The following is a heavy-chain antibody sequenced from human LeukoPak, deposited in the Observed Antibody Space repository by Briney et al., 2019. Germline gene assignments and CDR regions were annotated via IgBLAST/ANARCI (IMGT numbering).Heavy chain of an antibody. CDR3: ARAATMKGWFDP. J-gene: IGHJ5*02. V-gene: IGHV3-48*03. CDR2: ISSSGSTI. Sequence: GGSLRLSCAASGFTFSSYEMNWVRQARGKGLEWVSYISSSGSTIYYADSVKGRFTISRDNAKNSLFLQMNSLRAEDTAVYYCARAATMKGWFDPWGQGTLVTVSS. CDR1: GFTFSSYE. D-gene: IGHD3-22*01.